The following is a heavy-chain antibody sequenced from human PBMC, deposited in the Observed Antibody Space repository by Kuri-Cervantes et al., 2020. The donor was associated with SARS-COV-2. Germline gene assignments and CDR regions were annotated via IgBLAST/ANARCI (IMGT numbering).Heavy chain of an antibody. CDR2: IYYSGST. J-gene: IGHJ4*02. CDR1: GGSISSSSYC. Sequence: SETLSLTCTVSGGSISSSSYCWGWIRQPPGKGLEWIGSIYYSGSTYYNPSLKSRVTISVDTSKNQFSLKLSSVTAADTAVYYCARASPSLGELDYWGQGTQVTVSS. D-gene: IGHD3-16*01. CDR3: ARASPSLGELDY. V-gene: IGHV4-39*07.